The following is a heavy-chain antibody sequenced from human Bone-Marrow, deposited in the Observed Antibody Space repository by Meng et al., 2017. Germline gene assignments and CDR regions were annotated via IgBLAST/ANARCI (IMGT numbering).Heavy chain of an antibody. J-gene: IGHJ5*02. D-gene: IGHD6-13*01. Sequence: QVQLQESGPGLVKPSGTLSLTCAVSGGSISSRNWWSWVRQPPGKGLEWIGEILHSGSTNYNPSLKSRVTISVDKSKNQFSLKLGSVTAADTAVYYCAKVSLQATIAAAGVVWFDPWGQGTLVTVSS. CDR3: AKVSLQATIAAAGVVWFDP. CDR1: GGSISSRNW. CDR2: ILHSGST. V-gene: IGHV4-4*02.